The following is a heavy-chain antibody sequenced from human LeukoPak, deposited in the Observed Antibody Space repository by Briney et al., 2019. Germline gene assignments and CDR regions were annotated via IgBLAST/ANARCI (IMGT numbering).Heavy chain of an antibody. D-gene: IGHD2-15*01. CDR3: ARYCSGVTCNWVDP. J-gene: IGHJ5*02. V-gene: IGHV4-39*02. Sequence: GSLRLSCAASGFTVSSNYMSWVRQPQAKGPEWIGSISFCGSVCTCSSLKSRVSISVDTSKTHLSLNLTSVTAADTAVYYCARYCSGVTCNWVDPWGQGTLVTVSS. CDR1: GFTVSSNY. CDR2: ISFCGSV.